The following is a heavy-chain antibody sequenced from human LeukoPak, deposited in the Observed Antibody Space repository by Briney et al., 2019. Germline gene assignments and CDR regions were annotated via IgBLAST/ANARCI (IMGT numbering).Heavy chain of an antibody. CDR1: GFTFSSYA. Sequence: GGSLRLSCAASGFTFSSYAMSWVRQAPGKGLEWVSAISGSGGSTYYADSVKGRFTISRDNSKNTLYLQMNSLRAKDTAVYYCAKSRITYYYDSSGYPTGYWGQGTLVTVSS. J-gene: IGHJ4*02. V-gene: IGHV3-23*01. CDR3: AKSRITYYYDSSGYPTGY. D-gene: IGHD3-22*01. CDR2: ISGSGGST.